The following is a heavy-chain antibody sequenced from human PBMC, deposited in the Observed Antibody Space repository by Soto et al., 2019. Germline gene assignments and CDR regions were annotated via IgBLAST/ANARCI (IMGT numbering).Heavy chain of an antibody. V-gene: IGHV3-33*01. CDR3: ARESGSSSWYGSKYYFDY. CDR1: GFTFSSYG. J-gene: IGHJ4*02. Sequence: GGSLRLSCAASGFTFSSYGMHWVRQAPGKGLEWVAVIWYDGSNKYYADSVKGRFTISRDNSKNTLYLQMNSLRAEDTAVYYCARESGSSSWYGSKYYFDYWGQGTLVTVSS. CDR2: IWYDGSNK. D-gene: IGHD6-13*01.